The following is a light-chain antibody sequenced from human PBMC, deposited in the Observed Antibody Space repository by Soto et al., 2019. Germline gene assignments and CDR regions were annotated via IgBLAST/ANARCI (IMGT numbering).Light chain of an antibody. V-gene: IGKV1-33*01. CDR1: QDISNY. CDR3: QQYDNLPLT. Sequence: DIQMTQSPSSLSASVGDRVTITCQASQDISNYLNWYQQKPGKAPKLLIYDASNLETGVPSRFSGSGSGTDFTFTISSLQPEDIATYYCQQYDNLPLTFGGGTMMEIK. CDR2: DAS. J-gene: IGKJ4*01.